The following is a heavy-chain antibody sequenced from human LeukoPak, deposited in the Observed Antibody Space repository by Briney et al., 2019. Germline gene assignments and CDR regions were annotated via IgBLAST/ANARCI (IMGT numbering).Heavy chain of an antibody. Sequence: SETLSLTCTVSGGSISSYYLRWVRQPPGQGLEWIGYIYYSGSTKYNPALKSRVTISVDTSKNQFSLKLSSGPAADTAVYYCARVRVRQWLGRDWGQRTLVTVSS. CDR1: GGSISSYY. D-gene: IGHD6-19*01. V-gene: IGHV4-59*12. CDR2: IYYSGST. J-gene: IGHJ4*02. CDR3: ARVRVRQWLGRD.